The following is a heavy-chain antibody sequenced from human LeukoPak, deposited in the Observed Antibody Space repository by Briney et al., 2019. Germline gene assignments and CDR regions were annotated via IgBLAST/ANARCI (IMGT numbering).Heavy chain of an antibody. V-gene: IGHV4-59*08. D-gene: IGHD5-12*01. J-gene: IGHJ6*02. CDR2: MYYSGST. CDR3: ARRVATRSPYYYGMDV. CDR1: GDSISTYY. Sequence: SETLSLTCTVSGDSISTYYWSWIRQPPGKGLEWIGYMYYSGSTNYNPSLKSRVTMSVDTSKNQFSLKLSSVTAADTAVYYCARRVATRSPYYYGMDVWGQGTTVTVSS.